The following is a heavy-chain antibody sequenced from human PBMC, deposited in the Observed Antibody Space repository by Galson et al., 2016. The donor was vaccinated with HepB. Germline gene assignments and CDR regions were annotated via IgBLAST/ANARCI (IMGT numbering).Heavy chain of an antibody. CDR1: GFTFINAW. J-gene: IGHJ2*01. CDR3: TILTRYLLVATPADWYFDL. D-gene: IGHD2-8*02. CDR2: IKSKTDGGTT. Sequence: SLRLSCAASGFTFINAWMTWVRQAPGKGLEWVAHIKSKTDGGTTDYAAPVKGRFTVSRDDSKTTVYLQMNSLKTEDTAVYYCTILTRYLLVATPADWYFDLWGRGTLVTVSS. V-gene: IGHV3-15*01.